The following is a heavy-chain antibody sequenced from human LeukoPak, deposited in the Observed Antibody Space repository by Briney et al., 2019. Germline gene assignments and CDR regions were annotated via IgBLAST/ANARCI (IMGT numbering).Heavy chain of an antibody. Sequence: GESLKISCKGSGYSFTSYWIGWVRQLPGKGLEWMGIIYPGDSDTRYSPSFHGQVTISADKSISTAYLQWSSLKAPDTAMYYCAKQTYYYDSSGYYYFDYWGQGTLVTVSS. CDR1: GYSFTSYW. D-gene: IGHD3-22*01. J-gene: IGHJ4*02. V-gene: IGHV5-51*01. CDR3: AKQTYYYDSSGYYYFDY. CDR2: IYPGDSDT.